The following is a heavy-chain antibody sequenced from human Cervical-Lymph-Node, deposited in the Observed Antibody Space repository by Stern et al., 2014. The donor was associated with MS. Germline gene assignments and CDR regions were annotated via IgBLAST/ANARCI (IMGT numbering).Heavy chain of an antibody. J-gene: IGHJ5*02. V-gene: IGHV3-30*18. CDR1: GFTFNNYD. Sequence: VQLVESGGGVVQPGRSLRLSCAASGFTFNNYDVHWVRQAPGKGLEWVAVISYDGSNKYYADSVKGRFTISRDNSKNTLYLQMNSLRAEDTAVYYCAKETTVVVPTAAYNWFDPWGQGTLVTVSS. CDR2: ISYDGSNK. D-gene: IGHD2-2*01. CDR3: AKETTVVVPTAAYNWFDP.